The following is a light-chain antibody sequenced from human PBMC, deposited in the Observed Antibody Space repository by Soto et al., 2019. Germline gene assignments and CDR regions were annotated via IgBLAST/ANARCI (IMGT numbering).Light chain of an antibody. CDR3: QQYNNWPPWT. CDR1: QSVSSN. Sequence: EIVMTQSPATLSVSPGERATLSCRASQSVSSNLAWYQQKPGQAPRLLIYGASTRATGIPARFSGSGSGTDFTLTINRLEPEDFAVYYCQQYNNWPPWTFGQGTKVDI. V-gene: IGKV3-15*01. J-gene: IGKJ1*01. CDR2: GAS.